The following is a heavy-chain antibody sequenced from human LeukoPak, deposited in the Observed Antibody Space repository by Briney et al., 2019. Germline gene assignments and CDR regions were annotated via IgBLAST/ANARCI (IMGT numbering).Heavy chain of an antibody. D-gene: IGHD6-6*01. CDR1: GFTFSSYA. V-gene: IGHV3-23*01. CDR2: ISGSGDNT. Sequence: GGSLRLSCAASGFTFSSYAMSWVRQVPGKGLEWVSVISGSGDNTYYADSVKGRFTISRDNSKNMLYLQMNSLRAEDTAVYYCAKWKYSNSGIDDYWGRGTLVTVSS. CDR3: AKWKYSNSGIDDY. J-gene: IGHJ4*02.